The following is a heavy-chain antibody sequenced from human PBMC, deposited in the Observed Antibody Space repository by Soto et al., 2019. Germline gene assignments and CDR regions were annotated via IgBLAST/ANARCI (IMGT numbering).Heavy chain of an antibody. Sequence: EVQLLESGGGLVQPGGSVRLSCAASGFPFSSYAMSWVRQAPGKGLEWVSAISGNGAETSYAASVRGRFTISRDNSRDTLYLQMNRLRADDTAVYYCGKERRGSGWFVCRYWGQGILVTVSS. CDR2: ISGNGAET. CDR3: GKERRGSGWFVCRY. V-gene: IGHV3-23*01. CDR1: GFPFSSYA. J-gene: IGHJ4*02. D-gene: IGHD6-19*01.